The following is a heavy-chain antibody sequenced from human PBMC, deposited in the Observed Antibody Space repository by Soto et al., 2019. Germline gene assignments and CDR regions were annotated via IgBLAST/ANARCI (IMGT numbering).Heavy chain of an antibody. J-gene: IGHJ6*02. CDR1: GLSVSSNY. Sequence: EVQLVESGGGLVQPGGSLRLSCAPSGLSVSSNYMNWVRQAPGKGLEWVSVIYSGGRTYYADSVKGRFTISRDNSKNTLYLQMTSLRDEDTAVYYCARAVWFGEKGYDYYGMDVWGQGTTVTVSS. CDR3: ARAVWFGEKGYDYYGMDV. D-gene: IGHD3-10*01. CDR2: IYSGGRT. V-gene: IGHV3-66*01.